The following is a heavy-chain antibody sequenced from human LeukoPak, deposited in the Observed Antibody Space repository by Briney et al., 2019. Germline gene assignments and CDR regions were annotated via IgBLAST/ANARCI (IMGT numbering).Heavy chain of an antibody. CDR1: GFTFSSYA. V-gene: IGHV3-30-3*01. J-gene: IGHJ6*02. D-gene: IGHD2-15*01. Sequence: PGRSLRLSCAASGFTFSSYAMHWVRQAPGKGLEWVAVISYDGSNKYYADPVKGRFTISRDNSKNTLYLQMNSLRAEDTAVYYCAREGYWSGGSCRTLYGMDVWGQGTTVTVSS. CDR3: AREGYWSGGSCRTLYGMDV. CDR2: ISYDGSNK.